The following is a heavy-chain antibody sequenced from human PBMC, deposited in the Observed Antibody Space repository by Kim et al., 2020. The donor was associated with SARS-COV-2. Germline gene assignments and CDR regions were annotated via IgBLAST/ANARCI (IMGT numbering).Heavy chain of an antibody. Sequence: GGSLRLSCAASGFTFSSYWMSWVRQAPGKGLEWVANIKQDGSEKYYVDSVKGRFTISRDNAKNSLYLQMNSLRAEDTAVYYCARDSHSVLRYFDWEEVAFDIWGQGTMVTVSS. J-gene: IGHJ3*02. CDR3: ARDSHSVLRYFDWEEVAFDI. CDR2: IKQDGSEK. V-gene: IGHV3-7*01. D-gene: IGHD3-9*01. CDR1: GFTFSSYW.